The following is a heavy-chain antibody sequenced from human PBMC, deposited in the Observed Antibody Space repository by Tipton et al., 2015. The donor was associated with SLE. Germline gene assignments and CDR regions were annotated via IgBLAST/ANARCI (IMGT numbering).Heavy chain of an antibody. CDR3: AAGAGWLIDY. V-gene: IGHV3-7*03. Sequence: GSLRLSCVASGFSFSSHYMNWVRQAPGKGLEWVANIDQDGSEKNYVDSVKGRFSISRDNAKSSLYLQINTVRAEDTAVYYCAAGAGWLIDYWGQGTLLTVSS. J-gene: IGHJ4*02. CDR2: IDQDGSEK. CDR1: GFSFSSHY. D-gene: IGHD5-24*01.